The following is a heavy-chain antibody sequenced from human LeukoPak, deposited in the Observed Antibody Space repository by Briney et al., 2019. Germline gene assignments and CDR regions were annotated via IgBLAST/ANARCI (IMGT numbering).Heavy chain of an antibody. J-gene: IGHJ4*02. CDR1: GGSFSGYY. V-gene: IGHV4-34*01. D-gene: IGHD6-13*01. Sequence: SETLSLTCAVYGGSFSGYYWSWIRQPPGKGLEWIGEINHSGSTNYNPSLKSRVTISVDTSKNQFSLKLSSVTAADTAVYYCARGRTSSWCSRPIDYWGQGTLVTVSS. CDR3: ARGRTSSWCSRPIDY. CDR2: INHSGST.